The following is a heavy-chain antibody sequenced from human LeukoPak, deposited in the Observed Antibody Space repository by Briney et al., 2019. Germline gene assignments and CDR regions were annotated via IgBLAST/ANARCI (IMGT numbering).Heavy chain of an antibody. Sequence: GGSLRLSCAASGFTVSSNYMTWVRQAPGQGLDWVSVIHTDGNTDYADSVKGRFTISTDNSKNTLYLQMNSLRAEDTAVYYCARGRPSFYFDYWGQGTLVTVSS. CDR3: ARGRPSFYFDY. V-gene: IGHV3-66*01. CDR1: GFTVSSNY. CDR2: IHTDGNT. J-gene: IGHJ4*02.